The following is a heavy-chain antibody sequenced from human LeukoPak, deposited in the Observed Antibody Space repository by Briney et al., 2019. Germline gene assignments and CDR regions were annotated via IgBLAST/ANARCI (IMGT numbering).Heavy chain of an antibody. V-gene: IGHV3-23*01. CDR1: GFSFSIHG. J-gene: IGHJ6*02. CDR3: AKGPFYGDYSHYYYGMDV. D-gene: IGHD4-17*01. Sequence: PGGSLRLSCATSGFSFSIHGMGWVRQAPGKGLEWVSAISGSGGSTYYADPVKGRFTISRDNSKNTLYLQMNSLRAEDTAVYYCAKGPFYGDYSHYYYGMDVWGQGTTVTVSS. CDR2: ISGSGGST.